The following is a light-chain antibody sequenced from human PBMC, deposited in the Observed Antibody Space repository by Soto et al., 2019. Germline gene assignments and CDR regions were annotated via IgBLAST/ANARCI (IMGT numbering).Light chain of an antibody. CDR2: NTN. Sequence: QAVVTQEPSLSVSPGGTVTLTCASSTGEVTSGYYPSWIQQKPGQVPRSLIYNTNNKHSWTPVRFSGSLLGGRAALTLSDVQPEAEADYYCLLYLSGHVRLLVGGTKLTVL. V-gene: IGLV7-43*01. CDR3: LLYLSGHVRL. J-gene: IGLJ2*01. CDR1: TGEVTSGYY.